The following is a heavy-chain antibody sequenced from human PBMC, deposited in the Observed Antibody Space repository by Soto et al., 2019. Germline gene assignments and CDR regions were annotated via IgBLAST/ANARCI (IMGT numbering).Heavy chain of an antibody. V-gene: IGHV4-4*01. CDR2: IYHSGST. CDR3: AGDIPPHHVEY. J-gene: IGHJ4*01. CDR1: GGSISSSNW. Sequence: KTSETLSLTCAVSGGSISSSNWWSWVLQPPGKGLAWIGEIYHSGSTNYNPSLKSRVTISVDKSKNQFYLKRSSLTAAYTAVYCCAGDIPPHHVEYWVHRTLASVS.